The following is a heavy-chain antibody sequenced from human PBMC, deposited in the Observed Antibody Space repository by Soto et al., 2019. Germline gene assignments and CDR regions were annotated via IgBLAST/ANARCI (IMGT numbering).Heavy chain of an antibody. J-gene: IGHJ4*02. D-gene: IGHD1-26*01. Sequence: PSETLSLTCAVYGGSFSGYYWSWIRQPPGKGLEWIGEINHSGSTNYNPSLKSRVTISVDTSKNQFSLNLSSVTAADTAVYYCARGFDSGKFYAFESWGQGTQVTVS. CDR3: ARGFDSGKFYAFES. V-gene: IGHV4-34*01. CDR1: GGSFSGYY. CDR2: INHSGST.